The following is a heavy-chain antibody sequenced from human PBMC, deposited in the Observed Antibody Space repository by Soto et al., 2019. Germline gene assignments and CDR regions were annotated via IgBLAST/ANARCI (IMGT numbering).Heavy chain of an antibody. CDR1: GFTFSSHG. D-gene: IGHD6-13*01. CDR3: AREGPYSSSWSWLFSSFYYGMDV. V-gene: IGHV3-33*01. J-gene: IGHJ6*02. CDR2: IWYDGSNK. Sequence: QVQLVESGGGVVQPGRSLRLSCAASGFTFSSHGMHWVRQAPGKGLEWVALIWYDGSNKYYADSVKGRFTISRDNSKNTLYLQMNSLRAEDTAVYYCAREGPYSSSWSWLFSSFYYGMDVWGQGTTVTVSS.